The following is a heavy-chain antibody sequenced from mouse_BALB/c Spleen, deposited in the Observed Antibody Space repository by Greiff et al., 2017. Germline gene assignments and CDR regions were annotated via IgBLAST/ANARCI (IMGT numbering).Heavy chain of an antibody. CDR2: ISSGGGST. D-gene: IGHD1-2*01. CDR1: GFAFSSYD. CDR3: ARHYYGYDFDY. Sequence: VQLKQSGGGLVKPGGSLKLSCAASGFAFSSYDMSWVRQTPEKRLEWVAYISSGGGSTYYPDTVKGRFTISRDNAKNTLYLQMSSLKSEDTAMYYCARHYYGYDFDYWGQGTTLTVSS. J-gene: IGHJ2*01. V-gene: IGHV5-12-1*01.